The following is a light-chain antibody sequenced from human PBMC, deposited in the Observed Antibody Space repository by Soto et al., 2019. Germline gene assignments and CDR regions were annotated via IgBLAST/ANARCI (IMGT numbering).Light chain of an antibody. V-gene: IGLV2-23*02. J-gene: IGLJ3*02. Sequence: QSALTQPASVSGSPGQSITISCTGTSSNVGSYKLVSWYQQHPGKAPKLMIFEVNKRPSGVSNRFSGSKSGNTASLTISGLKVEDEADYYCQSYDINLSGVFGGGTKLTVL. CDR3: QSYDINLSGV. CDR1: SSNVGSYKL. CDR2: EVN.